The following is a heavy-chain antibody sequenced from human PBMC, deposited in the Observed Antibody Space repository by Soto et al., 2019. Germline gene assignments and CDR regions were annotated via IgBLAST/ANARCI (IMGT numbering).Heavy chain of an antibody. CDR1: GYSFTSYW. Sequence: GESLKISCKGSGYSFTSYWIGWVRQMPGKGLEWMGIIYPGDSDTRYSPSFQGQVTISADKSISTAYLQWSSLKAWDTAMYYCARARGAVYSSSWYYFDYWGQGTLVTVSS. V-gene: IGHV5-51*01. CDR3: ARARGAVYSSSWYYFDY. CDR2: IYPGDSDT. D-gene: IGHD6-13*01. J-gene: IGHJ4*02.